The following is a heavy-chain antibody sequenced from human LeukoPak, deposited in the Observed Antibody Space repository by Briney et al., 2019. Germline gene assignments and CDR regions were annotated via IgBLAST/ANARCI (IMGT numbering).Heavy chain of an antibody. D-gene: IGHD6-19*01. CDR3: ARGRAEWREAGTGVDGYDY. V-gene: IGHV3-48*01. CDR2: ISTIASAI. Sequence: GGSLRPSCAASGFTFSIYSMNWVRQAPGKGLEWVSYISTIASAIHYADSVKGRFTISRDNAKNSLSLQMNSLRAEDTAVYYCARGRAEWREAGTGVDGYDYWGQGTLVTVSS. J-gene: IGHJ4*02. CDR1: GFTFSIYS.